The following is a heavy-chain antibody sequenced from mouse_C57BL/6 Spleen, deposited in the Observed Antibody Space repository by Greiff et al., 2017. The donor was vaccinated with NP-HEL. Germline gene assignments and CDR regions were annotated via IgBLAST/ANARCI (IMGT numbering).Heavy chain of an antibody. CDR1: GYTFTSYW. D-gene: IGHD1-1*01. CDR3: ARSTVVESDWYFDV. J-gene: IGHJ1*03. CDR2: IHPNSGST. Sequence: VQLQQSGAELVKPGASVKLSCKASGYTFTSYWMHWVKQRPGQGLEWIGMIHPNSGSTNYNEKFKSKATLTVDKSSSTAYMQLSSLTSEDSAVYYCARSTVVESDWYFDVWGTGTTVTVSS. V-gene: IGHV1-64*01.